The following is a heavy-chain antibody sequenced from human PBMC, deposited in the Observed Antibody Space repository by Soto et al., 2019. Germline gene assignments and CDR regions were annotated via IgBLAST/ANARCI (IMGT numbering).Heavy chain of an antibody. V-gene: IGHV3-21*01. D-gene: IGHD6-6*01. J-gene: IGHJ6*02. CDR3: ARDRSSSAYGMDV. Sequence: GGSLRLSCAASGFTFSSYSMNWFRQAPGKGLEWVSSISSSSSYIYYADSVKGRFTISRDNAKNSLYLQMNSLRAEDTAVYYCARDRSSSAYGMDVWGQGTTVTVSS. CDR1: GFTFSSYS. CDR2: ISSSSSYI.